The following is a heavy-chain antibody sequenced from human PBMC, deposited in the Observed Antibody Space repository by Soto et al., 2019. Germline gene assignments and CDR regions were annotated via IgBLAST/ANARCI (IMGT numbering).Heavy chain of an antibody. Sequence: ASVKVSCKASGYTFTSYAMHWVRQAPGQRLEWMGWINAGNGNTKYSQKFQGRVTVTRDTSASTAYMELSSLRSEDTAVYCCARVGGCSGGSCYDVGTFDIWGQGAMVTVSS. CDR3: ARVGGCSGGSCYDVGTFDI. V-gene: IGHV1-3*01. CDR1: GYTFTSYA. D-gene: IGHD2-15*01. CDR2: INAGNGNT. J-gene: IGHJ3*02.